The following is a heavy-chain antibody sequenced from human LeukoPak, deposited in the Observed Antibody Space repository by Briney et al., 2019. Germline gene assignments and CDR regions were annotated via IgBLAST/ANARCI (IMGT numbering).Heavy chain of an antibody. CDR1: GFTFSHYT. Sequence: GGSLRLSCTASGFTFSHYTINWVRQAPGKGLECVSSISSTSSYISYADSVKGRFTISRDDAKTSVYLRMNSLRAEDTAVYYCARIASGITIGVAWDAFDIWGQGTMVTVSS. J-gene: IGHJ3*02. CDR2: ISSTSSYI. V-gene: IGHV3-21*01. D-gene: IGHD3-3*01. CDR3: ARIASGITIGVAWDAFDI.